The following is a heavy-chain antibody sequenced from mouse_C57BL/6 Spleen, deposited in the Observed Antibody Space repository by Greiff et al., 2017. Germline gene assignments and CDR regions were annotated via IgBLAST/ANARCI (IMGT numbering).Heavy chain of an antibody. J-gene: IGHJ4*01. V-gene: IGHV1-74*01. CDR2: IHPSDGDT. CDR1: GYTFTSYW. D-gene: IGHD2-4*01. CDR3: ARMIYYDYEDYAMDY. Sequence: QVQLKQPGAELVKPGASVKVSCKASGYTFTSYWMHWVKQRPGQGLEWIGRIHPSDGDTNYNQKFKGKATLTVDKASSTAYMQLSILPSDDSAVYYCARMIYYDYEDYAMDYWGQGTSVTVSS.